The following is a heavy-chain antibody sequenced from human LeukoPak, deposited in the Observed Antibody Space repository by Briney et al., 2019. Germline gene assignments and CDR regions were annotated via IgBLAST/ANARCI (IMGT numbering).Heavy chain of an antibody. V-gene: IGHV4-61*02. Sequence: PSEALSLTCTVSGDSINTDSYYWIWIRQPAGKGLEWIGRISTGGSTYYNPSLKSRVTMSVDTSKNQISLRLSSVTAADTAVYYCARAAGVIVGATIDYWGQGTLVTVSS. CDR3: ARAAGVIVGATIDY. CDR1: GDSINTDSYY. D-gene: IGHD1-26*01. J-gene: IGHJ4*02. CDR2: ISTGGST.